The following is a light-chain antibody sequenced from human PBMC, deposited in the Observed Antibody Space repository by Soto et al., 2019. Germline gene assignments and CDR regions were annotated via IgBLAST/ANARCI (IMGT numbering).Light chain of an antibody. V-gene: IGKV1-5*01. CDR2: DVS. CDR1: QTLRTW. Sequence: DIQMTQSPSTLSASVGDRVTITCRASQTLRTWLAWYQQKPGKAPKLLIYDVSILQSGVPSRFSGSGSGTEFTLTISSLQPDDFATYYCQQYNGYPLTFGGGTRWLSN. J-gene: IGKJ4*01. CDR3: QQYNGYPLT.